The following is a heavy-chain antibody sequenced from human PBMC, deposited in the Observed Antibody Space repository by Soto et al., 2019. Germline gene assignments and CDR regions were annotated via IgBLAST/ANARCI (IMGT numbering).Heavy chain of an antibody. V-gene: IGHV3-30*18. Sequence: QVQLVESGGGVVQPGRSLRLSCAASGFTFRSYGMHWVRQAPGKGLEWVAVISNDGSNKYYADSVKGRFTISRDTSKNTLYLQMNSLRAEDTAVYYCAKDYSTWCTDVWGQGTTVTVSS. D-gene: IGHD6-13*01. CDR3: AKDYSTWCTDV. J-gene: IGHJ6*02. CDR1: GFTFRSYG. CDR2: ISNDGSNK.